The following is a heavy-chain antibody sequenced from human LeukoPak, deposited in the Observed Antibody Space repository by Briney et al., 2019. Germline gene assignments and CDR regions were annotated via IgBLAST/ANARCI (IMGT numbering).Heavy chain of an antibody. V-gene: IGHV4-34*01. CDR1: GGSFSGYY. D-gene: IGHD2-15*01. J-gene: IGHJ6*03. CDR3: ARGRLRRCSGGSCYSYYYYMDV. Sequence: SETLSLTCAVYGGSFSGYYWSWIRQPPGKGLEWIGEINHSGSTNYNPSLKSRVTISVDTSKNQFSLKLSSATAADTAVYYCARGRLRRCSGGSCYSYYYYMDVWGKGTTVTVSS. CDR2: INHSGST.